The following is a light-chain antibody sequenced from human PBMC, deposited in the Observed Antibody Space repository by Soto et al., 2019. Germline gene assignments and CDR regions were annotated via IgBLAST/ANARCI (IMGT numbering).Light chain of an antibody. CDR3: QQARSFPVT. Sequence: DIQMTQSPSSLSASLGDTGTITCLSSQDVGRWLSWYQQKPGKAPKILIFATSTLQSGVPSRFSGSGSGTDFTLTITSLQSEDFATYYCQQARSFPVTFGQGTRLEIK. CDR1: QDVGRW. CDR2: ATS. J-gene: IGKJ5*01. V-gene: IGKV1D-12*01.